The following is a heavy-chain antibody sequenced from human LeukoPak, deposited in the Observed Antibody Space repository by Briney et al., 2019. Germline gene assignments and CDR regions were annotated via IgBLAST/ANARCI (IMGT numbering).Heavy chain of an antibody. CDR1: GFSFSISA. CDR2: ISDSGAGT. Sequence: GGSLRLSCAASGFSFSISAMSWVRQAPGKGLEWVSAISDSGAGTYYADSVKGRFTISRDNSKDALYLQMNSLRAEDTAVYYCAKDPRHDYWGQGTLVTVSS. V-gene: IGHV3-23*01. CDR3: AKDPRHDY. J-gene: IGHJ4*02.